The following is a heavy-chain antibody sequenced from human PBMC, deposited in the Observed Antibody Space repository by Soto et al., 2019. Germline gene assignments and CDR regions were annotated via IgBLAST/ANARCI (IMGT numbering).Heavy chain of an antibody. Sequence: GASVKVSCKASGYTFTNYYLHWVRQAPGQGLEWMGWISPRTGGTKYAQTFQGRVTLTRDTSITTAYMELSSLRSDDTAVYYCARDPGIETITDWYFKFWGRGTLVTVSS. D-gene: IGHD1-20*01. V-gene: IGHV1-2*02. CDR3: ARDPGIETITDWYFKF. J-gene: IGHJ2*01. CDR1: GYTFTNYY. CDR2: ISPRTGGT.